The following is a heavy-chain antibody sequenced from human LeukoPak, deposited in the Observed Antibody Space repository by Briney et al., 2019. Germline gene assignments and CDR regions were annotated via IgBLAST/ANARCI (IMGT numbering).Heavy chain of an antibody. J-gene: IGHJ4*02. V-gene: IGHV3-64*01. D-gene: IGHD6-13*01. CDR3: ARGAQLTDY. Sequence: SGGSLRLSCAASGFTFYTYGMHWVRQAPGKGLEYVSGIGPDGGTTYYANSVKGRFTISRDNSKNMLYLQMGSLTADDMAVYYCARGAQLTDYWGQGTLVTVSS. CDR2: IGPDGGTT. CDR1: GFTFYTYG.